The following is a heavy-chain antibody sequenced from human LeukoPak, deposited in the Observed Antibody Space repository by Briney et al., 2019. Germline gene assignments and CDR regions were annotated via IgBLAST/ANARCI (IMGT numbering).Heavy chain of an antibody. Sequence: SETLSLTCAVYGGSFSGYYWSWIRQPPGKGLEWIGEINHSGSTSCNPSLTSRVTISVDTSKNQFSLNLNSVTAADTAVYYCARRPPSYSDNSGTYYLGGFDYWGQGTLVTVSS. CDR1: GGSFSGYY. CDR3: ARRPPSYSDNSGTYYLGGFDY. D-gene: IGHD3-10*01. CDR2: INHSGST. V-gene: IGHV4-34*01. J-gene: IGHJ4*02.